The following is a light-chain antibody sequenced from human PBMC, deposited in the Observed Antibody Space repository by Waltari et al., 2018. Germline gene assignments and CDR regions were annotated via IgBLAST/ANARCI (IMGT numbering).Light chain of an antibody. V-gene: IGLV2-11*01. CDR1: SSDVGGYNY. Sequence: QSALTQPRSVSGSPGQSVTIPCPGTSSDVGGYNYVSWFQQHPGKAPKLMIHDVSKRPSGVPDRFSGSKSGNTASLTISGLQADDETDYYCCSYAGSSTSGVFGGGTKLTVL. J-gene: IGLJ3*02. CDR2: DVS. CDR3: CSYAGSSTSGV.